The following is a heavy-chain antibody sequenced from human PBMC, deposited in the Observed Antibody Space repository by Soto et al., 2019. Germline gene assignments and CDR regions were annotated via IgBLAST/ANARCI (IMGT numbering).Heavy chain of an antibody. J-gene: IGHJ3*01. CDR3: XXXXXXXXXXXXXXXXXX. CDR1: GFTVSSHA. CDR2: VTADGGT. Sequence: EVQVLESGGGLVQPGGSLRLSCEGSGFTVSSHAMTWIRQAPGKGPEWVSTVTADGGTYYADSVKGRFAMSRDTSENTLYLQMNSLGAEDTAAXXXXXXXXXXXXXXXXXXXXXXGQGTMVTVSS. V-gene: IGHV3-23*01.